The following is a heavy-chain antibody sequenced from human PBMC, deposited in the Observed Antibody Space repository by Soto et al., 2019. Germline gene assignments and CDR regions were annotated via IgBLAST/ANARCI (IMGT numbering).Heavy chain of an antibody. D-gene: IGHD2-21*02. J-gene: IGHJ4*02. CDR2: ILYDGSNK. Sequence: QVQLVESGGGVVQPGRSLRLSCAASGFTFSSYAMHWVRQAPGKGLEWVAVILYDGSNKYYADSVKGRFTISRDNSKNTLYLQMNSLRAEDTAVHYCARDPVAYCGGDCRTFDDWGQRTLVTVSS. CDR1: GFTFSSYA. CDR3: ARDPVAYCGGDCRTFDD. V-gene: IGHV3-30-3*01.